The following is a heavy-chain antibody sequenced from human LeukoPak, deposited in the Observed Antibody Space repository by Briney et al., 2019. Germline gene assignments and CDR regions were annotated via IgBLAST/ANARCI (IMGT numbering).Heavy chain of an antibody. CDR3: ARGRGISVIRGVVHYSYMDV. CDR2: MYYSGTT. Sequence: PSETLSLTCTVSGGSISSYYWSWVRQPPGKGLEWIGYMYYSGTTNYKPSLKSRVTISVDTSKNQFSLKLSSVTAADTAVYYCARGRGISVIRGVVHYSYMDVWGKGTTVTISS. V-gene: IGHV4-59*01. CDR1: GGSISSYY. D-gene: IGHD3-10*01. J-gene: IGHJ6*03.